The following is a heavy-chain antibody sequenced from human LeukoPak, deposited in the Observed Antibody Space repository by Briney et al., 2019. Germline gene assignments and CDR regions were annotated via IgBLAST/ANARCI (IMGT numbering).Heavy chain of an antibody. V-gene: IGHV3-74*01. Sequence: PGGSLRLSCAVSGFTFSSSWMHWVRQAPGKELVWVSHIKTDGSTTAYADSVKGRFTISRDNAENTLYLQMNSLRAEDTGVYYCARGNQQLPRSTPDYWGQGTLVTVSS. J-gene: IGHJ4*02. CDR3: ARGNQQLPRSTPDY. CDR2: IKTDGSTT. D-gene: IGHD2-2*01. CDR1: GFTFSSSW.